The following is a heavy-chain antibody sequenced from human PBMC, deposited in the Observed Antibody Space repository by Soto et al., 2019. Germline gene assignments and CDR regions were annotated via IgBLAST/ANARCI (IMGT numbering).Heavy chain of an antibody. CDR2: IYPGDSDT. V-gene: IGHV5-51*01. CDR3: ARGPDMVRGIYYFDY. CDR1: GYSFTSYW. D-gene: IGHD3-10*01. J-gene: IGHJ4*02. Sequence: GESLKISCKGSGYSFTSYWIGWVRQMPGKGLEWMGIIYPGDSDTRYSPSFQGQVTISADKSISTAYLQWSSLKASDTAMYYCARGPDMVRGIYYFDYWGQGTLVTVSS.